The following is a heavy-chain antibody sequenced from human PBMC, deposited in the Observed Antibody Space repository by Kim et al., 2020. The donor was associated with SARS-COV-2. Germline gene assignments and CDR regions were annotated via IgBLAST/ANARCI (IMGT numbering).Heavy chain of an antibody. J-gene: IGHJ6*03. CDR2: IYTSGST. D-gene: IGHD3-16*01. CDR1: GGSITSYY. Sequence: SETLSLTCTVSGGSITSYYWSWIRQPAGKGLEWIGRIYTSGSTNYHPSLKSRVTMSVDTSKNDFSLKLSFVTAADMAVYYCVRDVSLPEAIYLGDYYYM. V-gene: IGHV4-4*07. CDR3: VRDVSLPEAIYLGDYYYM.